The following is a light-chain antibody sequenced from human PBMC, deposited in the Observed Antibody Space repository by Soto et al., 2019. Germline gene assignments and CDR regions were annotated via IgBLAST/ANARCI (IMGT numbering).Light chain of an antibody. CDR2: GAS. CDR1: QSVSSSY. Sequence: EIVLTQSPGTLSLSPGDRATLSCRASQSVSSSYLAWYEQKPGQAPRLLIYGASSRATGIPDRFSGSGSGTDFTLTISRLEPEDFAVYYCQQYGSSQTFGGGTKVEIK. CDR3: QQYGSSQT. V-gene: IGKV3-20*01. J-gene: IGKJ4*01.